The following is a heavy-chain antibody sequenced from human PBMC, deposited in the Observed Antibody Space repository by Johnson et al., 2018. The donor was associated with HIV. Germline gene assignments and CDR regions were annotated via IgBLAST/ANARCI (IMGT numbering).Heavy chain of an antibody. D-gene: IGHD3-22*01. CDR2: INWNGGSA. Sequence: VQLVESGGGVVRPGGSLRLSCSASGFTFDDYGINWVRQAPGRGLEWVSGINWNGGSAGYTDSVKGRFTISRDNAKMSLYLQMNNLSAEDTAVYYCARGRNYYDRVAFDIWGQGALVTVSS. CDR3: ARGRNYYDRVAFDI. J-gene: IGHJ3*02. V-gene: IGHV3-20*04. CDR1: GFTFDDYG.